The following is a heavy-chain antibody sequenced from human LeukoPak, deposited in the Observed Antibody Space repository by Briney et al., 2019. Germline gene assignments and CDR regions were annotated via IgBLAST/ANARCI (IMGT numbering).Heavy chain of an antibody. CDR1: GGSITAGNYH. V-gene: IGHV4-39*01. CDR3: ARLNPGYVTAPHDS. J-gene: IGHJ5*01. CDR2: VYYSGSI. Sequence: PSETLSLTCTVSGGSITAGNYHWGWIRQPPGKGLEWIGSVYYSGSIFSDTSHKSRVTISGDTSKNQFSLSLSSVTAADTAVYYCARLNPGYVTAPHDSWGQGMLVTVSS. D-gene: IGHD3-16*01.